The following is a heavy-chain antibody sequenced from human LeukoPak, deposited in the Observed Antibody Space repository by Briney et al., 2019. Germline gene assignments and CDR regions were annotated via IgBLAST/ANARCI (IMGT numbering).Heavy chain of an antibody. CDR2: ISAYNGNT. V-gene: IGHV1-18*01. CDR3: ARGLEWELRGNAFDP. Sequence: ASVKVSCKASGYTFTSYAMHWVRQAPGQRLEWMGWISAYNGNTNYAQKLQGRVTMTTDTSTSTAYMELRSLRSDDTAVYYCARGLEWELRGNAFDPWGQGTLVTVSS. J-gene: IGHJ5*02. CDR1: GYTFTSYA. D-gene: IGHD1-26*01.